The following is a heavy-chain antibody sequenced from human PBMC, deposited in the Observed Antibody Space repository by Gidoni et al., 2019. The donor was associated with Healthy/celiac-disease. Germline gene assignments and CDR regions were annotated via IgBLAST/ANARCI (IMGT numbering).Heavy chain of an antibody. Sequence: EVQLVESGGGLVQPGGSLRLYCAASGFPFSSYEMNWVRQAPGKGLEWVSYISSSGSTIYYADSVKGRFTISRDNAKNSLYLQMNSLRAEDTAVYYCARDSDYGDYPFDYWGQGTLVTVSS. D-gene: IGHD4-17*01. V-gene: IGHV3-48*03. CDR1: GFPFSSYE. J-gene: IGHJ4*02. CDR2: ISSSGSTI. CDR3: ARDSDYGDYPFDY.